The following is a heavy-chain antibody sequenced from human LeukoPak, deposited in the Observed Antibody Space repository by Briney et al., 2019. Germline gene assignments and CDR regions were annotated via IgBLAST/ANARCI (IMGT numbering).Heavy chain of an antibody. J-gene: IGHJ4*01. CDR1: GFTFSNYA. CDR3: AKDLSSGWYPYYFDF. Sequence: GGSLRLSCAASGFTFSNYAMNWVRQAPGKGLEWVSAISGSGAATFNADSVKGRYTISRDNSKNTLYLQMNSLRAEDTAVYYCAKDLSSGWYPYYFDFWGRGTLVTVSS. V-gene: IGHV3-23*01. CDR2: ISGSGAAT. D-gene: IGHD6-19*01.